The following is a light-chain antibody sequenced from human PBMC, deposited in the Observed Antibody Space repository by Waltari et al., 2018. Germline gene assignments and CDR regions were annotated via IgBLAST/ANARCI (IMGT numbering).Light chain of an antibody. J-gene: IGKJ2*03. CDR2: KTS. CDR3: QHGYGAPYS. Sequence: DIRMTQPPSSLSASIGDRVTITCRASENINNYLNWYQQKPGKAPKLLIYKTSTLQGGAPSRFSGSGSGTDYTFTISSLQSEDFATYYCQHGYGAPYSFGQGTKVDIK. V-gene: IGKV1-39*01. CDR1: ENINNY.